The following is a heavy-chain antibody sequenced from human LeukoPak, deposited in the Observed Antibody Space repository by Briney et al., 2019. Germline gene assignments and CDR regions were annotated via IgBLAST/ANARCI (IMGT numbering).Heavy chain of an antibody. CDR2: ISAYNGNT. Sequence: GASVKVSRKASGYTFTSYGISWVRQAPGQGLEWMGWISAYNGNTNYAQKLQGRVTMTTDTSTSTAYMELRSLRSDDTAVYYCARKYYDILTGYYDYWGQGTLVTVSS. D-gene: IGHD3-9*01. CDR3: ARKYYDILTGYYDY. J-gene: IGHJ4*02. CDR1: GYTFTSYG. V-gene: IGHV1-18*01.